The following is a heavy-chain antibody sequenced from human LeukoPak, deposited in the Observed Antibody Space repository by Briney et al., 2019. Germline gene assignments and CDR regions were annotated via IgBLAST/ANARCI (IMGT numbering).Heavy chain of an antibody. J-gene: IGHJ4*02. D-gene: IGHD5-24*01. CDR2: IRYDGSNK. CDR3: ARSRGWLQSHPLGY. V-gene: IGHV3-30*02. CDR1: GFTFSSYG. Sequence: GGSLRLSCAASGFTFSSYGMHWVRQAPGKGLEWVAFIRYDGSNKYYADSVKGRFTISRDNSKNTLYLQMNSLRAGDTAVYYCARSRGWLQSHPLGYWGQGTLVTVSS.